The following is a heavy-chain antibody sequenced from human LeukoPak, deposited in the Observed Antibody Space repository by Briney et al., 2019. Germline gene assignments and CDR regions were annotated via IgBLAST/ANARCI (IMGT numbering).Heavy chain of an antibody. CDR2: INQDGSEK. CDR1: GFTFANYW. CDR3: AKDLLPGGADS. Sequence: PGGSLRLSCAASGFTFANYWMDWVRQAPGKGLEWVANINQDGSEKFYVDSVKGRFTISRGNAKNSLYLQMNSLRVEDTALYYCAKDLLPGGADSWGQGTLVIVSS. J-gene: IGHJ5*02. V-gene: IGHV3-7*03. D-gene: IGHD1-26*01.